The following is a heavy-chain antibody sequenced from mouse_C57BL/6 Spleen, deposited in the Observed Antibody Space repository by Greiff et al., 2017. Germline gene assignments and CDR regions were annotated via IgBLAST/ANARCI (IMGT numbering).Heavy chain of an antibody. V-gene: IGHV5-6*01. J-gene: IGHJ2*01. Sequence: EVKLVESGGDLVKPAGSLKLSCAASGFTFSSYGMSWVRQTPDKRLEWVATISSGGSYTYYPDSVKGRFTISRDNAKNTLYLQMSSLKSEDTAMYYCAREVLSLNYFDYWGQGTTLTVSS. CDR1: GFTFSSYG. CDR2: ISSGGSYT. CDR3: AREVLSLNYFDY.